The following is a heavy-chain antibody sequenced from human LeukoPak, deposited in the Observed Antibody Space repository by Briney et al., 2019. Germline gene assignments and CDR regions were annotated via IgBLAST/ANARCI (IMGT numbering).Heavy chain of an antibody. CDR2: IYYSGTT. CDR1: GGSISSSDYY. CDR3: ARLVGTASYYFDY. V-gene: IGHV4-39*01. D-gene: IGHD6-19*01. Sequence: PSETLSLTCTVSGGSISSSDYYWAWIRQPPGKGLEWIGSIYYSGTTYHNPPLKSRVTISVDTSMNQFSLTLSSVTAADTAVYYCARLVGTASYYFDYWGWGTLVTVSS. J-gene: IGHJ4*02.